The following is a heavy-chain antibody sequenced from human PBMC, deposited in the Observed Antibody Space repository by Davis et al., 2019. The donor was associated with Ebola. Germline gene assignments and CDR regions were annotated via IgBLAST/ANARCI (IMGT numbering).Heavy chain of an antibody. J-gene: IGHJ4*02. CDR1: GFTFSSYE. CDR3: TTEDTGYLLDY. D-gene: IGHD3-9*01. V-gene: IGHV3-15*01. CDR2: IKKKSDGGTT. Sequence: GESLKISCAASGFTFSSYEMNWDRQAPGKGLEWVGRIKKKSDGGTTDYAAPVKGRFTISRDDSKNTVFLQMNSLKTEDTAVYYCTTEDTGYLLDYWGQGTLVTVSS.